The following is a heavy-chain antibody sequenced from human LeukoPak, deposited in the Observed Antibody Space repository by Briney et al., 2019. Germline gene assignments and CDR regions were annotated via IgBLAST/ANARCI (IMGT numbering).Heavy chain of an antibody. V-gene: IGHV3-23*01. CDR3: ARDPRYCTGGSCSH. J-gene: IGHJ4*02. CDR2: ISDSGYST. CDR1: GFTFTNYA. Sequence: PGGSLRLSCAASGFTFTNYAMSWVRQAPGKGLEWVSGISDSGYSTYYADSVKGRFTISRDNSKNTLYLQMNSLRAEDTAVYYCARDPRYCTGGSCSHWGQGTLVTVSS. D-gene: IGHD2-15*01.